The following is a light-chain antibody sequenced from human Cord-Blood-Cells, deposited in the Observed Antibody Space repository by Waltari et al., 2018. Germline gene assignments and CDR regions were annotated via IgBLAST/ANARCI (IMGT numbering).Light chain of an antibody. CDR2: GAS. J-gene: IGKJ3*01. Sequence: EIVLTQSPGTLSLSPGERATLSCRASQSVSSSYLAWYQQKPCQAPGLLIYGASSRATGMPDRFSGSGAGTDFTLTISRLEPEDFAVYYCQQYGSSLLFGPGTKVDIK. CDR1: QSVSSSY. V-gene: IGKV3-20*01. CDR3: QQYGSSLL.